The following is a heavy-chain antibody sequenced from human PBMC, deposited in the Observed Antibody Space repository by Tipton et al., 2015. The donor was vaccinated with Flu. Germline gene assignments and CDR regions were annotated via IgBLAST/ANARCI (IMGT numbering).Heavy chain of an antibody. CDR3: ARDSGYCGGDCYFPSDY. J-gene: IGHJ4*02. D-gene: IGHD2-21*02. CDR1: GLTFSTHP. Sequence: QLVQSGGGVVQPGRSLRLSCAASGLTFSTHPMHWVRQAPGKGLEWVAVISYDGSHKHYADSVRGRFTISRDNSRNTLFLQMNSLRPGDTAVYYCARDSGYCGGDCYFPSDYWGQGTLVTVSS. V-gene: IGHV3-30-3*01. CDR2: ISYDGSHK.